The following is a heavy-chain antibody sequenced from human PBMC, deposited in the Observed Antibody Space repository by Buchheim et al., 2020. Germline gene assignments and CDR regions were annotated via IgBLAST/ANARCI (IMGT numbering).Heavy chain of an antibody. J-gene: IGHJ6*02. Sequence: QVQLVESGGGVVQPGRSLRLSCAASGFTFSSYGMHWVRQAPGKGLEWVAVIWYDGSNKYYADSVKGRFTISRDNSKNTLYLQMNSLRAEDTAVYYCAGEMVRGVTFYYYYGMDVWGQGTT. CDR2: IWYDGSNK. CDR3: AGEMVRGVTFYYYYGMDV. D-gene: IGHD3-10*01. V-gene: IGHV3-33*01. CDR1: GFTFSSYG.